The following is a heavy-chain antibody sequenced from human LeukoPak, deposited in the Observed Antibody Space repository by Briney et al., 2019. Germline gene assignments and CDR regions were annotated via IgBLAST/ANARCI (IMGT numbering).Heavy chain of an antibody. V-gene: IGHV1-69*13. D-gene: IGHD2-21*01. CDR1: GGTFSSYV. J-gene: IGHJ4*02. CDR2: IIPIFGTA. CDR3: ARKDYPLAYCGGDCYSGFDY. Sequence: SVKVSCKASGGTFSSYVISWVRQAPRQGRAWMGGIIPIFGTANYAQRFQGRVTMTADESTSTAYMELSSLRSEDTAVYYCARKDYPLAYCGGDCYSGFDYWGQGTLVTVSS.